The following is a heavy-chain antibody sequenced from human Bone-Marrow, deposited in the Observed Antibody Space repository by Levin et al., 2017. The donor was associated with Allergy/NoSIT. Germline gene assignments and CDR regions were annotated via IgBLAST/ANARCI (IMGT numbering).Heavy chain of an antibody. D-gene: IGHD2-15*01. Sequence: PSETLSLTCTVSGGSVSSGSYYWSWIRQPPGKGLEWIGYIYYSGSTNYNPSLKSRVTISVDTSKNQFSLKLSSVTAADTAVYYCARDGGHCSGGSCYSGYRIFDYWGQGTLVTVSS. CDR3: ARDGGHCSGGSCYSGYRIFDY. CDR1: GGSVSSGSYY. CDR2: IYYSGST. J-gene: IGHJ4*02. V-gene: IGHV4-61*01.